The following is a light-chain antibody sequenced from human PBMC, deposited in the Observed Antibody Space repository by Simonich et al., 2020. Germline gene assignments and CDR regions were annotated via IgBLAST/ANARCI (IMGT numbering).Light chain of an antibody. Sequence: EIVMTQSPATLSVSPGERATLSFRASQSVSSNLAWYQQKPGQAPRLLIYGASTRATGIQARFSGSGSGTELTLTISSLQSEDFAVYYCQQYNNWPLTFGGGTKVEIK. CDR3: QQYNNWPLT. CDR2: GAS. V-gene: IGKV3-15*01. J-gene: IGKJ4*01. CDR1: QSVSSN.